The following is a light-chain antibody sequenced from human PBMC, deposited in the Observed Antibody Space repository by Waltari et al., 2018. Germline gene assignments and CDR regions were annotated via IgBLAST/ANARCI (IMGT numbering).Light chain of an antibody. CDR1: SSDVGGSNY. Sequence: QSVLTQPASVSGSPGQSITISCTGTSSDVGGSNYVSWYQQHPGKAPKLMIYEVSNRPSGVSNRFSGSKSGNTASLTISGLQAEDEADYYCSSYTSSSTLRVFGGGTKLTVL. V-gene: IGLV2-14*01. CDR2: EVS. CDR3: SSYTSSSTLRV. J-gene: IGLJ2*01.